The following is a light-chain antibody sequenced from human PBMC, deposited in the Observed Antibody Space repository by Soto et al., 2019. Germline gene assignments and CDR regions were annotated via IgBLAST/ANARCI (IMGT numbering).Light chain of an antibody. Sequence: IQMTQSPSSLPASVGDRVIITCRASQGIGNSLAWYQQKAGRVPKLLMHSASTLLSGVPSRFSGSGSGTDFTLTISSLQPEDVATYYCQKYDSAPWTFGQGTKVEIK. CDR2: SAS. CDR3: QKYDSAPWT. J-gene: IGKJ1*01. V-gene: IGKV1-27*01. CDR1: QGIGNS.